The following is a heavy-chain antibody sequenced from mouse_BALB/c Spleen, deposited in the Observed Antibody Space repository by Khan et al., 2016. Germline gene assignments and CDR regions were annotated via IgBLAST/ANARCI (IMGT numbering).Heavy chain of an antibody. D-gene: IGHD1-1*01. Sequence: EVKLLEPGGGLVQPGGSLKLSCAASGFDLSRYWRSWVRQALGTGLEWIGEINPDSSTINYTPSLKDRFIISRDKAKNTLYLQVSKVRSEDTALSYCARAGYYGYLAYWGKGTLVSVSA. CDR1: GFDLSRYW. CDR3: ARAGYYGYLAY. CDR2: INPDSSTI. V-gene: IGHV4-1*02. J-gene: IGHJ3*01.